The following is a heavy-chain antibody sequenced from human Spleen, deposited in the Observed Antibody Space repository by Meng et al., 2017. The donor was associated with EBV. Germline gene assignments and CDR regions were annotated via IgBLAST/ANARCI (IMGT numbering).Heavy chain of an antibody. V-gene: IGHV4-4*02. CDR3: ARGGSYDASGSYANWFDL. CDR2: IYHSGST. Sequence: QGQRREPGPGLVKPSGTLSLTCACSGGSITSNDWWSWVRQPPGKGLEWIGEIYHSGSTNYNPSLKSRVTISVDKSKNQFSLKLSSVTAADTAVYYCARGGSYDASGSYANWFDLWGQGTLVTVSS. J-gene: IGHJ5*02. D-gene: IGHD3-10*01. CDR1: GGSITSNDW.